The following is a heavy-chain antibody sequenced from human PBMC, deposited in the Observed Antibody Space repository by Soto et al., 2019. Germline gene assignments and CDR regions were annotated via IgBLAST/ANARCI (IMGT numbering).Heavy chain of an antibody. Sequence: QVQLVESGGGVVQPGRSLRLSCAASGFSFNSYGMHWVRQAPGKGLEWVAIIWYDGSNKYYADSVKGRFTISGDNSKNTLYLQMNSLRAEDTAMYYCARDGGYGSGSREDYWGQGTLVTVSS. D-gene: IGHD3-10*01. CDR3: ARDGGYGSGSREDY. V-gene: IGHV3-33*01. CDR2: IWYDGSNK. J-gene: IGHJ4*02. CDR1: GFSFNSYG.